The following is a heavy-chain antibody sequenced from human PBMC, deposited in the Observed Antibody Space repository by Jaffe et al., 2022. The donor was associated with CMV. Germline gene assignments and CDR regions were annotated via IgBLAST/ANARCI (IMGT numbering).Heavy chain of an antibody. CDR1: GFTFSSYG. CDR3: ARSDIVVVPAAIPPAMDV. CDR2: IWYDGSNK. Sequence: QVQLVESGGGVVQPGRSLRLSCAASGFTFSSYGMHWVRQAPGKGLEWVAVIWYDGSNKYYADSVKGRFTISRDNSKNTLYLQMNSLRAEDTAVYYCARSDIVVVPAAIPPAMDVWGKGTTVTVSS. V-gene: IGHV3-33*08. J-gene: IGHJ6*03. D-gene: IGHD2-2*01.